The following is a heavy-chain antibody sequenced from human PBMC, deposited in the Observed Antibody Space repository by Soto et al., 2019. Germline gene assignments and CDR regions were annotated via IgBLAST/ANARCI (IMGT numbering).Heavy chain of an antibody. CDR1: GFTFSSYS. CDR2: ISGGSSFI. J-gene: IGHJ6*02. CDR3: ARGKGMDV. Sequence: EVQLVESGGGLVQPGGSLRLSCAASGFTFSSYSMNWVRQAPGKGLEWVSSISGGSSFIHYADSVKGRFTISRDNAKNSLYLQMNSLRAEDTAVYYCARGKGMDVWGQGTTVTVSS. V-gene: IGHV3-21*01.